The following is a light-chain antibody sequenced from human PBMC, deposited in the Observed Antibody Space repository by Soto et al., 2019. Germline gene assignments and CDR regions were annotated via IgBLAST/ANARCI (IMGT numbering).Light chain of an antibody. CDR3: AVWDDNLNAYV. Sequence: QSVLTQPPSASGTPGQRVPVSCSGSSSNIGSNSVNWYQQLPGTAPKLLIYTNYQRPSGVPDRFSGSKSGTSASLAISGLQSEDEADSYCAVWDDNLNAYVFGTGTKSP. CDR2: TNY. CDR1: SSNIGSNS. J-gene: IGLJ1*01. V-gene: IGLV1-44*01.